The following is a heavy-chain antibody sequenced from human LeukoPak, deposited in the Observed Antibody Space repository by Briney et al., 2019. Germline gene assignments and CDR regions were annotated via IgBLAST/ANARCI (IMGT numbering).Heavy chain of an antibody. D-gene: IGHD1-26*01. V-gene: IGHV3-21*01. Sequence: GGSLRLSCAASGFTFSSYSMNWVRQAPGKGLEWVSSISSSSSYIYYADSVKGRFTISRDNAKNSLYLQMNSLRAEDTAVYHCAILIVEAFDYWGQGTLVTVSS. CDR3: AILIVEAFDY. J-gene: IGHJ4*02. CDR1: GFTFSSYS. CDR2: ISSSSSYI.